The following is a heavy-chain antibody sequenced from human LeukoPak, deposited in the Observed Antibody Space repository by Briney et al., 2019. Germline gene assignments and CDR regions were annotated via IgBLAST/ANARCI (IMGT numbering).Heavy chain of an antibody. D-gene: IGHD2-8*02. Sequence: GGSLRLSCAASGFTFSSYGMSWVRQAPGKGLEWVSGISESGGTTYYADSVKGRFTISRDNFKSTLYLQMNSLRAEDTAVYYCAKDPSTSWYWYFQHWGQGTLVTVSS. CDR1: GFTFSSYG. V-gene: IGHV3-23*01. CDR3: AKDPSTSWYWYFQH. CDR2: ISESGGTT. J-gene: IGHJ1*01.